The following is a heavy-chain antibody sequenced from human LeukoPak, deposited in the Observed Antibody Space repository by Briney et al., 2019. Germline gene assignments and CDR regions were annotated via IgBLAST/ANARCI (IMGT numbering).Heavy chain of an antibody. CDR3: AREADDFWSGYPGPYYYYMDV. CDR2: IYYSGST. J-gene: IGHJ6*03. V-gene: IGHV4-39*07. D-gene: IGHD3-3*01. Sequence: SETLSLTCTVSGGSISSSSYYWGWIRQPPGKGLEWIGSIYYSGSTYYNPSLKSRVTISVDTSKNQFSLKLSSVTAADTAVYYCAREADDFWSGYPGPYYYYMDVWGKGTTVTVSS. CDR1: GGSISSSSYY.